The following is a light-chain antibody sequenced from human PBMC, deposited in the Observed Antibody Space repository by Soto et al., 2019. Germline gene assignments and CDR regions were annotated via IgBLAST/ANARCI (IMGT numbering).Light chain of an antibody. CDR1: SRDVGGYNY. J-gene: IGLJ3*02. V-gene: IGLV2-8*01. Sequence: QSVLTQPASVSGSPGQSITISCTGTSRDVGGYNYVSWYQQHPGKAPKLMIYEVSKRPSGVPDRFSGYKSGNTASLTVSGLQAEDEADYYCNSYAGSNNWVFGGGTKVTVL. CDR3: NSYAGSNNWV. CDR2: EVS.